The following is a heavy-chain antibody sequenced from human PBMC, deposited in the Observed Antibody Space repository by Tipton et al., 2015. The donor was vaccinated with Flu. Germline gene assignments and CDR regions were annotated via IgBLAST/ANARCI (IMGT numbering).Heavy chain of an antibody. J-gene: IGHJ4*02. D-gene: IGHD6-19*01. CDR3: ARHGIAVAPWEDYFDY. CDR1: GGSISSYY. CDR2: IYYSGST. V-gene: IGHV4-59*08. Sequence: TLSLTCTVSGGSISSYYWSWIRQPPGKGLEWIGYIYYSGSTNYTPSLKSRVTISVDTSKNQFSLKLSSVTAADTAVYYCARHGIAVAPWEDYFDYWGQGTLVTVSS.